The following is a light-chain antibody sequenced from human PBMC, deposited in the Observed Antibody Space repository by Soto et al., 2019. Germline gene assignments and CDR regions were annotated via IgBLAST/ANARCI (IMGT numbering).Light chain of an antibody. CDR1: QSVSSY. CDR3: QQRSNWSPLT. CDR2: DAS. J-gene: IGKJ4*01. V-gene: IGKV3-11*01. Sequence: EIVLTQSPATLSLSPGERATLSCRASQSVSSYLAWYQQKPGQAPKLLIYDASNRATGIPARFSGGGSGTDFSLTISSLEPEDFAVYYCQQRSNWSPLTFGGGTKVEIK.